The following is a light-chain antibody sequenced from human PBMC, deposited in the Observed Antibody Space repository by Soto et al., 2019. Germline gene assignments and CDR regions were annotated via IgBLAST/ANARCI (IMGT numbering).Light chain of an antibody. CDR3: QQYGRSPWT. Sequence: DIVLTQSPGTLSLSPGESATLSCRASQSVSSSYLAWYQQKPGQAPRLLIYGASSRATGIPDRFSGSGSGTDFTLTISRLEPEDVAVDYCQQYGRSPWTFGQGTKVEIK. CDR1: QSVSSSY. CDR2: GAS. V-gene: IGKV3-20*01. J-gene: IGKJ1*01.